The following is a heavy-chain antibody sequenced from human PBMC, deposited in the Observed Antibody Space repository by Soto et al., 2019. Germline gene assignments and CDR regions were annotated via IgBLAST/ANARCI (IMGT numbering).Heavy chain of an antibody. D-gene: IGHD6-13*01. Sequence: GGSLRLSCAASGFTLSSYAMSWVRQAPGKGLEWVSAISGSGGSTYYADSVKGRFTISRDNSKNTLYLQMNSLRAEDTAVYYCAKDIGESRSWTRWGQGTLVTVSS. CDR3: AKDIGESRSWTR. CDR2: ISGSGGST. J-gene: IGHJ4*02. V-gene: IGHV3-23*01. CDR1: GFTLSSYA.